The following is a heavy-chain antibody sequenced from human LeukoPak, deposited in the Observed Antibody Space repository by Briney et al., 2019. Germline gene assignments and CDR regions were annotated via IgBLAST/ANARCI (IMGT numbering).Heavy chain of an antibody. CDR2: IYSGGST. CDR1: GFTVSSNY. Sequence: GGSLRLSCAASGFTVSSNYMSWVRQAPGKGLEWVSVIYSGGSTYYADSVKGRFTISRDNSKNTLYLQMNSLRAEDTAVYYCARTSPLWFGELFKFDPWGQGTLVTVSS. J-gene: IGHJ5*02. D-gene: IGHD3-10*01. V-gene: IGHV3-53*01. CDR3: ARTSPLWFGELFKFDP.